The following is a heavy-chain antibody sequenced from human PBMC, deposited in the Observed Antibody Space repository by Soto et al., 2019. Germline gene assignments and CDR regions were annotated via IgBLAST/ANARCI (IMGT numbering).Heavy chain of an antibody. CDR2: IFYSGST. V-gene: IGHV4-59*08. D-gene: IGHD5-12*01. CDR1: GGSISSYY. J-gene: IGHJ6*03. Sequence: SETLSLTCTVSGGSISSYYWSWIRQPPGKGLECIGYIFYSGSTNYNPSLKSRVTISVDTSKNQFSLKLSSVTAADTAVYYCARHGYSGYYYYYYMDVWGKGTTVTVSS. CDR3: ARHGYSGYYYYYYMDV.